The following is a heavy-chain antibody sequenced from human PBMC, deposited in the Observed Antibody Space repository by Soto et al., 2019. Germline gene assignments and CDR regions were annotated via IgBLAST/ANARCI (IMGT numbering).Heavy chain of an antibody. CDR3: AKAAKTYCSSTSCSHYYYYGMDV. CDR2: ISGSGGST. J-gene: IGHJ6*02. CDR1: GFTFSSYA. D-gene: IGHD2-2*01. Sequence: EVQLLESGGGLVQPGGSLRLSCAASGFTFSSYAMSWFRQAPGRGLEWVSAISGSGGSTYYADSVKGRFTISRDNSKNTLYLQMNSLRAEDTAVYYCAKAAKTYCSSTSCSHYYYYGMDVWGQGTTVTVSS. V-gene: IGHV3-23*01.